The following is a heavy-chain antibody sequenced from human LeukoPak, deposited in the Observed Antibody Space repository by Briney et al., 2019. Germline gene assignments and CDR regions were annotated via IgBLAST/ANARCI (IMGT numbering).Heavy chain of an antibody. D-gene: IGHD1-26*01. CDR1: GYTLTGYY. V-gene: IGHV1-2*02. CDR2: INPNSGGT. Sequence: SVTLSCKASGYTLTGYYMHWVRQAPGHGLEWMGWINPNSGGTNYAQKFQGRVTMYRDTSISTAYMELSRLRSDDTAVYYCASRSGSYSERAFDIWGQGTMVTVSS. J-gene: IGHJ3*02. CDR3: ASRSGSYSERAFDI.